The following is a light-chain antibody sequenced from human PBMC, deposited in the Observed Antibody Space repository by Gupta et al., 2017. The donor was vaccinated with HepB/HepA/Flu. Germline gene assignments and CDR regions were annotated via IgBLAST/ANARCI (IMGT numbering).Light chain of an antibody. CDR3: QQYGSEPYT. J-gene: IGKJ2*01. CDR2: AAS. Sequence: EFVLTQSPGTLSLSPGERATLSCRASRRVSSSYLVWYKQKPGQAPRLLSYAASSRATAIPDTFSGRGSAPDFTSTISRLEPEDVSLSYCQQYGSEPYTFGPGTKLEIK. V-gene: IGKV3-20*01. CDR1: RRVSSSY.